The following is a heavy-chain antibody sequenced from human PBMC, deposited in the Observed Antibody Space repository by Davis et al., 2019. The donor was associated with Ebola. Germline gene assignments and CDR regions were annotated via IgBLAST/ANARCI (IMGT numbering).Heavy chain of an antibody. D-gene: IGHD1-26*01. J-gene: IGHJ4*02. V-gene: IGHV5-51*01. CDR1: GYSFTSYW. CDR2: ILPGDSDT. CDR3: ARQGAPYSAPAN. Sequence: GESLKISCKGSGYSFTSYWIGWVRQMPGKGLEWMGAILPGDSDTRYSPSFQGQVTISADKSITTAYLHWNSLKASDTAMYYCARQGAPYSAPANWGQGTLVTVSS.